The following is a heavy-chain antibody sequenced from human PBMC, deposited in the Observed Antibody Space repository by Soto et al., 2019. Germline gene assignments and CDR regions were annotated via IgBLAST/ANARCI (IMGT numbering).Heavy chain of an antibody. Sequence: PSETLSLTCTVSGASMSSGGYYWTWIRQSPGKGLEWIGYIYYSGSTYYNPSLKSRVTISVDTSKNQFSLRLSSVTAADTAVYYCARRYGGTFDYWGQGTLVTVSS. CDR1: GASMSSGGYY. D-gene: IGHD2-15*01. J-gene: IGHJ4*02. CDR3: ARRYGGTFDY. CDR2: IYYSGST. V-gene: IGHV4-30-4*08.